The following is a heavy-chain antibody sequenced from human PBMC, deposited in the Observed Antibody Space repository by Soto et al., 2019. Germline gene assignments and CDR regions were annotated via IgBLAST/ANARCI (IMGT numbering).Heavy chain of an antibody. CDR3: ASLGPAANNNWFDP. J-gene: IGHJ5*02. CDR2: INHSGST. CDR1: GGSFSGYY. D-gene: IGHD2-2*01. Sequence: SETLSLTCAVYGGSFSGYYWSWIRQPPGKGLEWIGEINHSGSTNYNPSLKSRVTISVDTSKNQFSLKLSSVTAADTAVYYCASLGPAANNNWFDPWGQGTLVTVSS. V-gene: IGHV4-34*01.